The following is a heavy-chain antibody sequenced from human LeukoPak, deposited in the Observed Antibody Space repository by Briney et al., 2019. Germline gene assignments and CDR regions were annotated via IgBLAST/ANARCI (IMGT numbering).Heavy chain of an antibody. CDR1: GGSISSYH. D-gene: IGHD3-22*01. J-gene: IGHJ3*02. Sequence: PSETLSLTCTVSGGSISSYHWSWIRQPPGKGLEWIGYIYYSGSTNYNPSLKSRVTISVDTSKNQFSLKLSSVTAADTAVYYCATLSMIDAFDIWGQGTMVTVSS. CDR2: IYYSGST. CDR3: ATLSMIDAFDI. V-gene: IGHV4-59*01.